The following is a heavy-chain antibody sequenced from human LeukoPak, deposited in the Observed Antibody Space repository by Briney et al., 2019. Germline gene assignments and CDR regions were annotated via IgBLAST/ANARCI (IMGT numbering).Heavy chain of an antibody. CDR2: INHSGST. CDR1: GGSFSGYY. D-gene: IGHD6-19*01. J-gene: IGHJ4*02. V-gene: IGHV4-34*01. CDR3: ARAGGVAVPL. Sequence: SETLSLTCAVYGGSFSGYYWSWIRQPPGKGLEWIGEINHSGSTNYNPSLKSQVTISVDTSKNQFSLKLSSVTAADTAVYYCARAGGVAVPLWGQGTLVTVSS.